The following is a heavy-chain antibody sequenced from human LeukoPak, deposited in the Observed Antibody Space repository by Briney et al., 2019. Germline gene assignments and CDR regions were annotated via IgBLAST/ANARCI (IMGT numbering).Heavy chain of an antibody. CDR3: ARAEYCSSTSCYSGGRLYSSSAGDY. J-gene: IGHJ4*02. CDR1: GYPFTNYG. CDR2: ISGYNGNT. Sequence: ASVKVSCKASGYPFTNYGTSWVRQAPGQGLEWMGWISGYNGNTNSAQKVQGRVTMTTDTSTSTAYMELRSLRSDDTAVYYCARAEYCSSTSCYSGGRLYSSSAGDYWGQGTLVTVSS. V-gene: IGHV1-18*01. D-gene: IGHD2-2*01.